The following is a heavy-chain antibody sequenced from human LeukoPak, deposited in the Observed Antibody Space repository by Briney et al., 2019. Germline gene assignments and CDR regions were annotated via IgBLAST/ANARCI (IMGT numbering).Heavy chain of an antibody. Sequence: GGSLRLSCAASGFTVSSNYMSWARQAPGKGLEWVSVIYSGGSTYYADSVKGRFTISRDNSKNTLYLQMNSLRAEDTAVYYCARDLADDSSGYYYYYGMDVWGQGTTVTVSS. J-gene: IGHJ6*02. CDR2: IYSGGST. CDR1: GFTVSSNY. CDR3: ARDLADDSSGYYYYYGMDV. D-gene: IGHD3-22*01. V-gene: IGHV3-66*01.